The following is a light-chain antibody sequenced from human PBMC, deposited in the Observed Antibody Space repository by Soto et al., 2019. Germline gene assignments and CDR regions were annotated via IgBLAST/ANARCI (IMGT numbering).Light chain of an antibody. CDR2: LNSDGSH. J-gene: IGLJ3*02. CDR3: QTWGTGIWV. V-gene: IGLV4-69*01. Sequence: QPVLTLSPSASASLGASVKLTCTLSSGLSSYAIAWHQQQPEKGPRYLMKLNSDGSHSKGDGIPDRFSGSSSGAERYLTISSLQSEDEADYYCQTWGTGIWVFGGGTKLTVL. CDR1: SGLSSYA.